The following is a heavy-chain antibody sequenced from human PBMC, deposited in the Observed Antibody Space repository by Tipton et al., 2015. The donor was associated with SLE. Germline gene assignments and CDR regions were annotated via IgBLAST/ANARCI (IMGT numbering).Heavy chain of an antibody. CDR1: GFTFSSYG. CDR3: ARDGAGLIAVADPYYYYYMDV. J-gene: IGHJ6*03. CDR2: IRYDGSNK. Sequence: GSLRLSCAASGFTFSSYGMHWVRQAPGKGLEWVAFIRYDGSNKYYADSVKGRFTISRDNSKNTLYLQMNSLRAEDTAVFYCARDGAGLIAVADPYYYYYMDVWGKGTTVTVSS. D-gene: IGHD6-19*01. V-gene: IGHV3-30*02.